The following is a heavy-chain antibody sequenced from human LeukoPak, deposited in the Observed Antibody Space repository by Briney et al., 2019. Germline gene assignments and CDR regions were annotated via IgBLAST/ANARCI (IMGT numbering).Heavy chain of an antibody. V-gene: IGHV4-39*07. Sequence: PSETLSLTCTVSGVAISSSGDYWGWIRQPPGKGLEWIGSIYYSGNTYYNPSLKSRVTISVDTSKNQFSLKLSSVTAADTAVYYCARTVVVPAQFDYWGQGTLVTVSS. J-gene: IGHJ4*02. D-gene: IGHD2-2*01. CDR2: IYYSGNT. CDR1: GVAISSSGDY. CDR3: ARTVVVPAQFDY.